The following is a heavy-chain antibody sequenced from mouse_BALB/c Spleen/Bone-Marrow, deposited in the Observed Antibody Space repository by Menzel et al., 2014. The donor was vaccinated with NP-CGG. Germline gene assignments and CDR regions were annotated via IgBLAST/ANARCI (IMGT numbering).Heavy chain of an antibody. Sequence: QVQLKQSGAELVKPGTSVKLSCKTSGYTFTSYCMHWVKQRPGQGLEWIGEINPSNGRTNYNEKFKNKATLTVDKSSSTAYMQLSSLTSEDSAVYFCARTYGDSPYFYGMDYWGQGTSVTVSS. J-gene: IGHJ4*01. D-gene: IGHD2-13*01. CDR2: INPSNGRT. CDR3: ARTYGDSPYFYGMDY. V-gene: IGHV1S81*02. CDR1: GYTFTSYC.